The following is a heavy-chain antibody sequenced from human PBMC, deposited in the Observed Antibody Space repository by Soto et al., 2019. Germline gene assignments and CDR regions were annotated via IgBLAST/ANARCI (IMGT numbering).Heavy chain of an antibody. Sequence: EVQLVESGGGLVKPGGSLRLSCAASGFTFISYSMNWVRQAPGKGLEWVSSISSCSSYIYYADSVKGRFNISRDNAKNSLYLQMNSLRAEDTAVYYCARGSSSGSYFDYWGQGTLVTVSS. CDR2: ISSCSSYI. CDR3: ARGSSSGSYFDY. V-gene: IGHV3-21*01. CDR1: GFTFISYS. D-gene: IGHD6-6*01. J-gene: IGHJ4*02.